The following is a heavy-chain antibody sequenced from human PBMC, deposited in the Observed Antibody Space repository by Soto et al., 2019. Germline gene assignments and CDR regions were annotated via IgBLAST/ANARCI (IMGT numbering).Heavy chain of an antibody. D-gene: IGHD3-3*01. V-gene: IGHV4-59*08. CDR3: ARHPYYDFWSGSPYYYYMDV. CDR2: IYYSGST. CDR1: GGSISSHY. Sequence: SETLSLTCTVSGGSISSHYWSWIRQPPGKGLEWIGYIYYSGSTNYNPSLKSRVTISVDTSKNQFSLKLSSVTAADTAVYYCARHPYYDFWSGSPYYYYMDVWGKGTTVTVSS. J-gene: IGHJ6*03.